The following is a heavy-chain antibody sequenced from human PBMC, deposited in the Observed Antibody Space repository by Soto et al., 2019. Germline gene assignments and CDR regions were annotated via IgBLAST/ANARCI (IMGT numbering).Heavy chain of an antibody. J-gene: IGHJ5*02. Sequence: QVQLVQSGAEVKKPESSVKVSCKASGGTFSRYAISWVRQAPGQGLEWMGGIIPIFGTANYAQKFQGRVTITADESTSTACMELSSLRFEDTAVYYCARAIVGPTTTGWLDPWGQGTLVTVSS. CDR3: ARAIVGPTTTGWLDP. V-gene: IGHV1-69*01. CDR1: GGTFSRYA. CDR2: IIPIFGTA. D-gene: IGHD1-26*01.